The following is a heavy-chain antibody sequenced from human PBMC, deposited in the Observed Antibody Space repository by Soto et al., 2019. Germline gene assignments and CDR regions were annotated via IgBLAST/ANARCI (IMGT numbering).Heavy chain of an antibody. Sequence: SETLSLTCTVSGGSVSSGSYYWSWIRQPPGKGLEWIGYIYYSGSTNYNPSLKSRVTISVDTSKNQFSLKLSSVTAADTAVYYCARDGGDSSSANYYYYGMDVWGQGTTVTSP. CDR1: GGSVSSGSYY. CDR2: IYYSGST. CDR3: ARDGGDSSSANYYYYGMDV. J-gene: IGHJ6*02. D-gene: IGHD6-6*01. V-gene: IGHV4-61*01.